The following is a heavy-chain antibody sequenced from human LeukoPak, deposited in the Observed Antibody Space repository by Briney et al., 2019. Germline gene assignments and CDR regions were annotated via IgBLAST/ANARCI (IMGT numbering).Heavy chain of an antibody. Sequence: KPSETLSLTCTVSGGSISSYYWSWIRQPAGKGLEWIGRIYTSGSTNYNPSLKSRVTMSVDTSKNQFSLKLSSVTAADTAVYYCAGGGATNWAYYFDYWGQGTLVTVSS. J-gene: IGHJ4*02. CDR3: AGGGATNWAYYFDY. CDR1: GGSISSYY. V-gene: IGHV4-4*07. CDR2: IYTSGST. D-gene: IGHD1-26*01.